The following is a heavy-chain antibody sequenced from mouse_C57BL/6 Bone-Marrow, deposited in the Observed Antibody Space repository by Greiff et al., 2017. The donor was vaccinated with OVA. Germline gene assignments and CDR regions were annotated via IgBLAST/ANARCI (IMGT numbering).Heavy chain of an antibody. J-gene: IGHJ2*01. D-gene: IGHD2-10*02. V-gene: IGHV1-81*01. Sequence: VQLQQSGAELARPGASVKLSCKASGYTFTSYGISWVKQRTGQGLEWIGEIYPRSGNTYYNEKFKGKASLTADKSSSTAYMELRSLTSEDSAVYFCARPKYFYDWGKGTTLSVSS. CDR2: IYPRSGNT. CDR3: ARPKYFYD. CDR1: GYTFTSYG.